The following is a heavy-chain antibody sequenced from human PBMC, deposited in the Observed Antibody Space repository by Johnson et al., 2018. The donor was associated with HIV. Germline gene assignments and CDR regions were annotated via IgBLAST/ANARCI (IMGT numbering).Heavy chain of an antibody. V-gene: IGHV3-30*04. CDR3: AKGSTVVDDACKI. CDR1: GFTFSSYA. CDR2: ISYDGSNK. D-gene: IGHD4-23*01. J-gene: IGHJ3*02. Sequence: VQLVESGGGLIQPGGSLRLSCAASGFTFSSYAMHWVRQAPGKGLEWVAVISYDGSNKYYADSVKGRFTISRDNSKNTLYLQMNSLRAEDTAVYYCAKGSTVVDDACKIWDQGTMVTVSS.